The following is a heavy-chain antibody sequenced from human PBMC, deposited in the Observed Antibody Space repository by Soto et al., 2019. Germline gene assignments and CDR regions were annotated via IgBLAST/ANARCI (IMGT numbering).Heavy chain of an antibody. J-gene: IGHJ4*02. CDR3: ARDYRGHSDYYDSSGYYPACFDY. V-gene: IGHV3-21*04. CDR2: ISSSSSYI. D-gene: IGHD3-22*01. Sequence: PGGSLRLSCAASGFTFSSYSXNWVRQAPGKGLEWVSSISSSSSYIYYADSVKGRFTISRDNAKNSLYLQMNSLRAEDTAVYYCARDYRGHSDYYDSSGYYPACFDYWGQGTLVTVSS. CDR1: GFTFSSYS.